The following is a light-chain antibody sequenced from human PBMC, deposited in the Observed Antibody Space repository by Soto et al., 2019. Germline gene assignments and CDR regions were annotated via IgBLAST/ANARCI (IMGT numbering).Light chain of an antibody. CDR1: QSITSN. CDR3: QQYNNWPPYT. V-gene: IGKV3-15*01. J-gene: IGKJ2*01. Sequence: EIVMTQSPATLSVSPGERATLSCRASQSITSNLAWYQQKPGQAPRLLIYGASTRATGIPARFSGRGSGTEFTLTISSLQSEDFAVYYYQQYNNWPPYTFGQGTKLEIK. CDR2: GAS.